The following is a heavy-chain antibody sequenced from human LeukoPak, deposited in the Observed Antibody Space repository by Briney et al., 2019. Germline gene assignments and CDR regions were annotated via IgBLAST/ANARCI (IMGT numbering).Heavy chain of an antibody. V-gene: IGHV3-23*01. CDR1: GVTLSSDA. CDR3: AKWAAAGTG. D-gene: IGHD6-13*01. J-gene: IGHJ4*02. CDR2: ISGSGGST. Sequence: RGSLRLSSAAPGVTLSSDAMSWVRPAPREGLEWVSAISGSGGSTYYADSVKGRFTISRDNSKNTLYLQMNSLRAEDTAVYYCAKWAAAGTGWGQGTLVTVSS.